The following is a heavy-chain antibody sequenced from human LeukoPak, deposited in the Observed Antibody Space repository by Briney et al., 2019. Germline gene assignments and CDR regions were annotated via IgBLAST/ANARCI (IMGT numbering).Heavy chain of an antibody. CDR3: ASQILGYCSGGSCYGNY. CDR2: IYYSGST. J-gene: IGHJ4*02. D-gene: IGHD2-15*01. CDR1: GGSISSYY. Sequence: SETLSLTCTVSGGSISSYYWSWIRQPPGKGLEWIGYIYYSGSTNYNPSLKSRVTISVDTSKNQFSLKLSSVTAADTAVYYCASQILGYCSGGSCYGNYWGQGTLVTVSS. V-gene: IGHV4-59*12.